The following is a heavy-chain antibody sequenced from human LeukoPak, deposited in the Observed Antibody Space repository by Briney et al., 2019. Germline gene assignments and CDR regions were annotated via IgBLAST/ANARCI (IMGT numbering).Heavy chain of an antibody. CDR3: ARHERFYYYYMDV. CDR2: IYHSGST. D-gene: IGHD1-1*01. V-gene: IGHV4-38-2*01. CDR1: GFSISSGYH. J-gene: IGHJ6*03. Sequence: PSETLSLTCDVSGFSISSGYHWGWIRQPPGKGLEWTGTIYHSGSTYYNPSLKSRVTISVDTSKNQFSLKLSSVTAADTAVYYCARHERFYYYYMDVWGKGTTVTVSS.